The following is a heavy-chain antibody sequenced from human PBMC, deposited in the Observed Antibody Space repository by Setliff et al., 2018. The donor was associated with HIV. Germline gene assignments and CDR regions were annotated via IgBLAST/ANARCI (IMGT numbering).Heavy chain of an antibody. J-gene: IGHJ4*02. D-gene: IGHD2-2*01. V-gene: IGHV4-34*01. Sequence: PSETLSLTCAVYGGSFSSYYWSWIRQPPGKGLEWIGEINPSGSTNYNPSLKSRVTISVDTSKNQFSLKLSSVTAADTAVYYCARGGVVPAANARGGFADWGQGTLVIVSS. CDR2: INPSGST. CDR3: ARGGVVPAANARGGFAD. CDR1: GGSFSSYY.